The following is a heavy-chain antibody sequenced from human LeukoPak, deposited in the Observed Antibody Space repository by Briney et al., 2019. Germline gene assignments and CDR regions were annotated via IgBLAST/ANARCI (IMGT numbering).Heavy chain of an antibody. Sequence: GASVKVSCKASGGTFSSYAISWVRQAPGQGLEWMGRIIPILGIANYAQKFQGRVTITADKSTSTAYMELSSLRSEDTAVYCCARSGCSSTSCYPDYWGQGTLVTVSS. CDR1: GGTFSSYA. V-gene: IGHV1-69*04. J-gene: IGHJ4*02. CDR2: IIPILGIA. D-gene: IGHD2-2*01. CDR3: ARSGCSSTSCYPDY.